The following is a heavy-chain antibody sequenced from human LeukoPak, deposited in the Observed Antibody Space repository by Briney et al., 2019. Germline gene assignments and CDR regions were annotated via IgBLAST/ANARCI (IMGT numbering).Heavy chain of an antibody. CDR3: ARHGDRSGYSNTFYYDMDV. V-gene: IGHV4-38-2*02. J-gene: IGHJ6*02. D-gene: IGHD3-22*01. CDR2: LYHSGST. Sequence: SETLSLTCTVSGYSISSGYYWGWIRQPPGKGLEWIGSLYHSGSTYYNPSLKSRVTISVDTSKNQFSLKLSSVTAADTAVYYCARHGDRSGYSNTFYYDMDVWGQGTTVTVSS. CDR1: GYSISSGYY.